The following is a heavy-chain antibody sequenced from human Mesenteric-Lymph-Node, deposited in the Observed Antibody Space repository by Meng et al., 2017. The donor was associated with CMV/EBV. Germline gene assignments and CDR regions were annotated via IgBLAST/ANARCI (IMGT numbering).Heavy chain of an antibody. CDR3: AKVEEVRGVITEDCYYYGIDV. Sequence: GESLKISCAASGFTFSSYAMSWVRQAPGKGLEWVSVIYSGGSSTYYADSVKGRITITRDTSKNTLYLQMNSLSAEDTAVYYCAKVEEVRGVITEDCYYYGIDVWGQGTTVTVSS. V-gene: IGHV3-23*03. CDR1: GFTFSSYA. J-gene: IGHJ6*02. CDR2: IYSGGSST. D-gene: IGHD3-10*01.